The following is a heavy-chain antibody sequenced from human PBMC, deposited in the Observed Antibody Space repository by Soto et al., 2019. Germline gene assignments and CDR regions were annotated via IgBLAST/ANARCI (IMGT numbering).Heavy chain of an antibody. J-gene: IGHJ6*02. V-gene: IGHV3-74*01. CDR1: GFTFSSYW. D-gene: IGHD5-12*01. CDR2: INSDGSST. Sequence: LRLSCAASGFTFSSYWMYWVRQAPGKGLVWVSRINSDGSSTSYADSVKGRFTISRDNAKNTLYLQMNSLRAEDTAVYYCAREVATSLYYYYYYGMDVWGQGTTVTVSS. CDR3: AREVATSLYYYYYYGMDV.